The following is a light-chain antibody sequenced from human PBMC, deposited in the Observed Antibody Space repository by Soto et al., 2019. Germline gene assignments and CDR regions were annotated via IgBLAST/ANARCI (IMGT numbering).Light chain of an antibody. CDR2: AAS. J-gene: IGKJ5*01. Sequence: DLQMTQSPSSVSASVGDRVTVTCRASQGISSWLAWYQQKPGKAPKLLIYAASSLQSGVPSRFSGGRSATDFSLTISSLQPEDFATYYFQQSKSLPITFGQGTRLQIK. CDR3: QQSKSLPIT. CDR1: QGISSW. V-gene: IGKV1D-12*01.